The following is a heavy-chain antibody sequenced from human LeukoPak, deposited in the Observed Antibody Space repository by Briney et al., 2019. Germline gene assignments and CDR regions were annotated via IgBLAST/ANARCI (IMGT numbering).Heavy chain of an antibody. J-gene: IGHJ3*02. Sequence: GASVKISCKVSGYTFTDYYMHWVQQAPGKGLEWMGLVDPEDGETIYAEKFQGRVTITTDESTSTAYMELSSLRPEDAAVYYCARVGDGDYTDAFDIWGQGTMVTVSS. V-gene: IGHV1-69-2*01. CDR3: ARVGDGDYTDAFDI. CDR1: GYTFTDYY. CDR2: VDPEDGET. D-gene: IGHD4-17*01.